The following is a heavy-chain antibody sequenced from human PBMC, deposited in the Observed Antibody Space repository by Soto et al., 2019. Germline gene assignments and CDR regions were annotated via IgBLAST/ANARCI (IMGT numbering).Heavy chain of an antibody. Sequence: PGGSLRLSCAAPGFTFSNAWMSWVRQAPGKGLEWVGRIKSKTDGGTTDYAAPVKGRFTISRDDSKNTLYLQMNSLKTEDTAVYYCTTDDDFWSGYYPTNDYWGQGTLVTVSS. V-gene: IGHV3-15*01. CDR3: TTDDDFWSGYYPTNDY. J-gene: IGHJ4*02. CDR1: GFTFSNAW. CDR2: IKSKTDGGTT. D-gene: IGHD3-3*01.